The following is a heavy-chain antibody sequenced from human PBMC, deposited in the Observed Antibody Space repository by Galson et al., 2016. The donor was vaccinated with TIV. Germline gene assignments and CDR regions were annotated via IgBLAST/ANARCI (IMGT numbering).Heavy chain of an antibody. J-gene: IGHJ4*02. CDR1: GYTVTTYY. D-gene: IGHD2-21*02. Sequence: VKVSCKASGYTVTTYYMHWVRQGPGQGLEWMGIINPSGGGTTYAQNFQGRITMTRDTSTSTVYMALSSLRSEDTAVYYCARSQSCGGDCYYFDYWGRGTLVTVSS. CDR2: INPSGGGT. CDR3: ARSQSCGGDCYYFDY. V-gene: IGHV1-46*01.